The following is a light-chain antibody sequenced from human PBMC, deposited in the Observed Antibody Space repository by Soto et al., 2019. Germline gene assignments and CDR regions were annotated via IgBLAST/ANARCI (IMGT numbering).Light chain of an antibody. CDR2: DTS. CDR1: TGAVTSGHY. V-gene: IGLV7-46*01. CDR3: LLSYSGASYV. Sequence: QAVVAQEPSLTVSPGGTVTLTCGSRTGAVTSGHYPYWFQQKPGQAPRTLIYDTSNKHSWTPARFSGSLLGGKAALTLSGAQPEDEAEYYCLLSYSGASYVFGTGTKVTVL. J-gene: IGLJ1*01.